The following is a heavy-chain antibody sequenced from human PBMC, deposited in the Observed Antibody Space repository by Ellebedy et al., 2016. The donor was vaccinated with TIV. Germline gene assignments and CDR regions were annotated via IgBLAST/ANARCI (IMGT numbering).Heavy chain of an antibody. CDR3: ASRSRSGLVAVGYDYYAMDV. Sequence: ASVKVSXKASGYTFSTYYMHWVRQAPGQGLEWMGIINPTGGSTSYAQKFQGRVTMTKDTSTSTVYMELSSLRSEDTAVYFCASRSRSGLVAVGYDYYAMDVWGQGTTVTVSS. D-gene: IGHD6-19*01. CDR1: GYTFSTYY. J-gene: IGHJ6*02. CDR2: INPTGGST. V-gene: IGHV1-46*01.